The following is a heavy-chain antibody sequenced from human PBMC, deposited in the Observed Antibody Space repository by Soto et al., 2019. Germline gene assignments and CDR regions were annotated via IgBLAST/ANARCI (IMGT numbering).Heavy chain of an antibody. CDR1: GYTFTSYG. V-gene: IGHV1-18*01. Sequence: ASVKVCCKASGYTFTSYGISWVRQTPGQGLEWMGWISAYNGNTNYAQKLQGRVTMTTDTSTSTAYMELRSLRSDDTAVYYCARVTPENDAFDIWGQGTMVTVSS. CDR3: ARVTPENDAFDI. CDR2: ISAYNGNT. J-gene: IGHJ3*02.